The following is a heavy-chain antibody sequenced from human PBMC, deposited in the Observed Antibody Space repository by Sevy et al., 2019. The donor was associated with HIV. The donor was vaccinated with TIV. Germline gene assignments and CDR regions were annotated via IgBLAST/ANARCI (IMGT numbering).Heavy chain of an antibody. V-gene: IGHV1-69*13. CDR2: IIPFFNTP. CDR3: ARDSLYATNWAFDY. Sequence: ASVKVSCKVSGGTFSHYAISWVRQAPGQGLEWMGGIIPFFNTPDYAQNFRGRVTITADESTSTVYMELSSLRSEDTALYYCARDSLYATNWAFDYWGQGTLVTVSS. CDR1: GGTFSHYA. D-gene: IGHD1-1*01. J-gene: IGHJ4*02.